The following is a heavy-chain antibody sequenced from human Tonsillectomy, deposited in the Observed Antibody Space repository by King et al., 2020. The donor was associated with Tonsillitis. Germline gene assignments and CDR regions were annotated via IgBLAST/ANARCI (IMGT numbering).Heavy chain of an antibody. V-gene: IGHV3-30*02. CDR3: AKDLGRSGNPLDF. J-gene: IGHJ6*02. CDR2: IGDDGSSK. D-gene: IGHD3-22*01. Sequence: VQLVESGGGVVQPGGSLRISCAASQFTFSSYAMHWVRQAPGKGLEWVAYIGDDGSSKNYPESLKGRFTVSRDNSKNTLYLQMKRLRPDDTAVYYCAKDLGRSGNPLDFWGQGTTVTVSS. CDR1: QFTFSSYA.